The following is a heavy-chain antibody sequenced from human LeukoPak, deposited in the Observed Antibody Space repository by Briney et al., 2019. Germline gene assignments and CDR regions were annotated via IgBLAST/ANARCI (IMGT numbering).Heavy chain of an antibody. Sequence: SETLSLTCAVSGGSISSGNWWSWVRQPPGKGLEWIGEIYHSGSTNYNPSLKSRLTISVDKSKNQFSLKLSSVTAADTAVYYCARSGDYGRFDPWGQGTLVTVSS. CDR1: GGSISSGNW. CDR2: IYHSGST. J-gene: IGHJ5*02. CDR3: ARSGDYGRFDP. V-gene: IGHV4-4*02. D-gene: IGHD4-17*01.